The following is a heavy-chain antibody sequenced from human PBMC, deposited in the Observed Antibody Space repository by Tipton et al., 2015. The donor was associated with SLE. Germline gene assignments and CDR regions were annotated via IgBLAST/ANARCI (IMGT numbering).Heavy chain of an antibody. CDR1: GYSISSGYY. J-gene: IGHJ1*01. CDR2: IYHSGST. Sequence: TLSLTCTVSGYSISSGYYWGWIRQPPGKGLEWIGSIYHSGSTYYNPSLKSRVTISVDTSKNQFSLKLSSVTAADTAVSYCARGGPYYYGSGSSPAEYFQYWGQGTLVTVSS. V-gene: IGHV4-38-2*02. CDR3: ARGGPYYYGSGSSPAEYFQY. D-gene: IGHD3-10*01.